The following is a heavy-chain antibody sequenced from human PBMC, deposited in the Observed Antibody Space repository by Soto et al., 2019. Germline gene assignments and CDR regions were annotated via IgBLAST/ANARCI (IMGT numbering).Heavy chain of an antibody. D-gene: IGHD3-10*01. CDR1: GFTFSSYA. V-gene: IGHV3-23*01. Sequence: GGSLRLSCAVSGFTFSSYAMSWVRQAPGKGLEWVSAISGSGGSTYYADSVKGRFTISRDNSKNTLYLQMNSLRAEDTAVYYCAKGHFEGWFGADPNYYYYGMDVWGQGTTVTVSS. J-gene: IGHJ6*02. CDR3: AKGHFEGWFGADPNYYYYGMDV. CDR2: ISGSGGST.